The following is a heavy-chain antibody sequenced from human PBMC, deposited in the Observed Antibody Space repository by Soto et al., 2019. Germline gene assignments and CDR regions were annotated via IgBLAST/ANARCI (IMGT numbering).Heavy chain of an antibody. J-gene: IGHJ4*02. CDR3: ARDTDSSGYYSTSFDY. CDR1: GYTFTSYY. CDR2: INPSGGST. V-gene: IGHV1-46*01. Sequence: ASVKVSCKASGYTFTSYYMHCVRQAPGQGLEWMGIINPSGGSTSYAQKFQGRVTMTRDTSTSTVYMELSSLRSEDTAVYYCARDTDSSGYYSTSFDYWGQGTLVTVSP. D-gene: IGHD3-22*01.